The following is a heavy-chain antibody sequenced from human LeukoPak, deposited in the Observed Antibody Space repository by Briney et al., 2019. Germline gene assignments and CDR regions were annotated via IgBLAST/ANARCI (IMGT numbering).Heavy chain of an antibody. CDR1: EFDFSSHA. V-gene: IGHV3-21*01. CDR2: ISISGSKT. D-gene: IGHD3-10*01. J-gene: IGHJ4*02. CDR3: ARFATYGSGTYAFDY. Sequence: GGSLRLSCAASEFDFSSHAMTWVRQAPGKGLEWVSAISISGSKTYYADSVKGRFTISRDNAKNSLYLQMNSLRAEDTAVYYCARFATYGSGTYAFDYWGQGTLVTVSS.